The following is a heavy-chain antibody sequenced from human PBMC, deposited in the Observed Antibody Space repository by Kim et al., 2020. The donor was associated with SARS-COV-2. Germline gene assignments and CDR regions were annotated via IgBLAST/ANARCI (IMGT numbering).Heavy chain of an antibody. CDR1: GGSFSGYY. D-gene: IGHD4-17*01. J-gene: IGHJ4*02. CDR2: INHSGST. Sequence: SETLSLTCAVYGGSFSGYYWSWIRQPPGKGLEWIGEINHSGSTNYNPSLKSRVTISVDTSKNQFSLKLSSVTAADTAVYYCARGHDYGGNSGGDDYWGQGTLVTVSS. V-gene: IGHV4-34*01. CDR3: ARGHDYGGNSGGDDY.